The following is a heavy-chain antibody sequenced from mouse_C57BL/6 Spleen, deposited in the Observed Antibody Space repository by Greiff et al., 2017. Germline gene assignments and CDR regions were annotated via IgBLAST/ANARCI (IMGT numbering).Heavy chain of an antibody. D-gene: IGHD1-1*01. CDR3: ALITTVVAIDY. V-gene: IGHV1-52*01. J-gene: IGHJ2*01. Sequence: QVQLQQSGAELVRPGSSVKLSCKASGYTFTSYWMHWVKQRPIQGLEWIGNIDPSDSETHYNQKFKDKATLTVDKSSSTAYMQLSSLTSEDSAVYYCALITTVVAIDYWGQGTTLTVSS. CDR2: IDPSDSET. CDR1: GYTFTSYW.